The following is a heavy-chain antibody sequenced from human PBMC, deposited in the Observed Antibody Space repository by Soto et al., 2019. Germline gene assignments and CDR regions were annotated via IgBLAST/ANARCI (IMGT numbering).Heavy chain of an antibody. J-gene: IGHJ4*02. D-gene: IGHD6-19*01. Sequence: ASVKVSCKASGYTFTGYYMHWVRQAPGQGLEWMGWINPNSGGTNYAQKFQGWVTMTRDTSISTAYMELSRLRSDDTAVYYCARSESSGWYYFDYWGQGTLVTVSS. CDR3: ARSESSGWYYFDY. V-gene: IGHV1-2*04. CDR2: INPNSGGT. CDR1: GYTFTGYY.